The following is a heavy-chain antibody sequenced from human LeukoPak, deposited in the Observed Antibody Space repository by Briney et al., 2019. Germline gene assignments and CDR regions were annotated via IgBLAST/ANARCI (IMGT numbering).Heavy chain of an antibody. CDR2: IYSSGNT. Sequence: SETLSLTCTVSGGPINSYYWSWIRQPPGKGLEWIGYIYSSGNTNYNPSLKSRVTISVDMSKNQFSLRLNSVTAADTAVYYCARDQPSTSCFDYWGQGTLVTVSS. CDR3: ARDQPSTSCFDY. CDR1: GGPINSYY. D-gene: IGHD2-2*01. V-gene: IGHV4-59*01. J-gene: IGHJ4*02.